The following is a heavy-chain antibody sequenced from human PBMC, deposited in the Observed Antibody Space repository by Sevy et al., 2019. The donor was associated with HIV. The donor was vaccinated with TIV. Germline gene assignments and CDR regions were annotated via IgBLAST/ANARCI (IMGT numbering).Heavy chain of an antibody. D-gene: IGHD3-3*01. CDR2: VSASGGST. J-gene: IGHJ5*02. CDR3: ARVGGGGYYDPWSGYLEFDP. V-gene: IGHV3-23*01. CDR1: VFSFSSDA. Sequence: GGSLRLSCVGSVFSFSSDAMSWVRQAPGKGLQWVATVSASGGSTYYADSVRGRFSITRDNSKNTLYVKMNSLRAEDTAVYYCARVGGGGYYDPWSGYLEFDPWGQGTLVTVSS.